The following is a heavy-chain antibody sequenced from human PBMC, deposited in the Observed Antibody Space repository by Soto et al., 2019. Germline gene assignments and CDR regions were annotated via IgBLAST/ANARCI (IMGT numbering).Heavy chain of an antibody. D-gene: IGHD5-18*01. Sequence: EVQLVESGGGLVKPGGSLRLSCAASGFTFSTYSMNWVRQAPGKGLEWVSSISSSSGYIYYADSVKGRFTISRDDAKNSLSLQMNSLRAEDTAVYYCARVRSYSYGQGYGMDVWGQETTVTVSS. CDR1: GFTFSTYS. J-gene: IGHJ6*02. V-gene: IGHV3-21*01. CDR2: ISSSSGYI. CDR3: ARVRSYSYGQGYGMDV.